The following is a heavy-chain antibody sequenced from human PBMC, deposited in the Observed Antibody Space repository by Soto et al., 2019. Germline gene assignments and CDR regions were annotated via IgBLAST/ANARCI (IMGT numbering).Heavy chain of an antibody. Sequence: EVPLVESGGGLVKPGGSLRLSCAASGFTFSSYSMNWVRQAPGKGLEWVSSISSSSSYIYYADSVKGRFTISRDNAKNSLYLQMNSLRAEDTAVYYCARVFGYCSSTSCYGGYFDYWGQGTLVTVSS. D-gene: IGHD2-2*01. CDR1: GFTFSSYS. CDR3: ARVFGYCSSTSCYGGYFDY. V-gene: IGHV3-21*01. CDR2: ISSSSSYI. J-gene: IGHJ4*02.